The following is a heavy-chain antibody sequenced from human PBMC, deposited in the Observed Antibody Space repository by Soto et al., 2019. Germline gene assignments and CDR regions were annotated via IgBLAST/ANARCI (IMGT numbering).Heavy chain of an antibody. Sequence: EVQLVESGGGWLKLGGSLRLSGVGFGFRFNKNEINWVRQAPGKGLEWIAYINSGGSLIYYAASVKGRFTISRDNYKDSVYLQMNSLRADDTALYYCARETSYGQSATIVGEFWGQGTLVTVSS. V-gene: IGHV3-48*03. CDR1: GFRFNKNE. J-gene: IGHJ4*02. CDR3: ARETSYGQSATIVGEF. CDR2: INSGGSLI. D-gene: IGHD3-10*01.